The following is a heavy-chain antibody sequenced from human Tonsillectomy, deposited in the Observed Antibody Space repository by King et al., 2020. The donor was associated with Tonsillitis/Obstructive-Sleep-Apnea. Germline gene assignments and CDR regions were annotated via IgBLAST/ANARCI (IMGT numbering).Heavy chain of an antibody. V-gene: IGHV2-5*02. CDR1: GFSLSTSGVG. D-gene: IGHD2-21*01. Sequence: TLKESGPTLVKPTQTLTLTCTFSGFSLSTSGVGVGWIRQPPGKALEWLALIYWDDDKRYSPSLKNRLTIIKDNSKNQVVLTMTNMDPVDTGTYYCARRGTFCGGDCFDYWGQGTLVTVSS. CDR2: IYWDDDK. CDR3: ARRGTFCGGDCFDY. J-gene: IGHJ4*02.